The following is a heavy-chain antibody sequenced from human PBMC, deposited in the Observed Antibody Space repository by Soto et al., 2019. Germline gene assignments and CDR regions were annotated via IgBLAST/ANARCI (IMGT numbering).Heavy chain of an antibody. CDR1: GFTFSSYA. V-gene: IGHV3-30-3*01. CDR3: ASDSSGYYLFDY. D-gene: IGHD3-22*01. J-gene: IGHJ4*02. CDR2: ISYDGSNK. Sequence: SLRLSCAASGFTFSSYAMHWVRQAPGKGLEWVAVISYDGSNKYYADSVKGRFTISRDNSKNTLYLQMNSLRAEDTAVYYCASDSSGYYLFDYWGQGTLVTVSS.